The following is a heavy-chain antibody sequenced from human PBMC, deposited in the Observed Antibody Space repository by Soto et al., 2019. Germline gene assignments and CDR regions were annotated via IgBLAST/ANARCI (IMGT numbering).Heavy chain of an antibody. Sequence: GGSLRLSCAASGFTFSSYSMNWVRQAPGKGLEWVSSISSSSSYIYYADSVKGRFTISRDNAKNSLYLQMNSLRAEDTAVYYCARVAGYCSGGSCYSEYYFDYWGQGTLVTVSS. J-gene: IGHJ4*02. V-gene: IGHV3-21*01. CDR2: ISSSSSYI. CDR1: GFTFSSYS. D-gene: IGHD2-15*01. CDR3: ARVAGYCSGGSCYSEYYFDY.